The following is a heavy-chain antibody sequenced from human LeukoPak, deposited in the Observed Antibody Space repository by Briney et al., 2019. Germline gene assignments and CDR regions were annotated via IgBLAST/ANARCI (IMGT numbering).Heavy chain of an antibody. D-gene: IGHD1-1*01. CDR2: IYYSGST. CDR3: ARVGVERYDHYDY. J-gene: IGHJ4*02. CDR1: GGSISSSSYY. V-gene: IGHV4-39*07. Sequence: SETLSLTCTVSGGSISSSSYYWGWIRQPPGKGLEWIGSIYYSGSTNYNPSLKSRVTISVDTSKNQFSLKLSSVTAADTAVYYCARVGVERYDHYDYWGQGTLVTVSS.